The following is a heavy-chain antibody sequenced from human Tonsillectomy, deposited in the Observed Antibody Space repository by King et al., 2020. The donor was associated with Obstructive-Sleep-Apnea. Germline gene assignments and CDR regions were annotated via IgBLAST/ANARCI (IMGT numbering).Heavy chain of an antibody. D-gene: IGHD2-2*01. CDR2: IWYDGGNK. J-gene: IGHJ6*02. CDR3: AKDSSTSPHYYYYYGMDV. V-gene: IGHV3-33*06. CDR1: GFIFSSYG. Sequence: VQLVESGGGVVQPVRALRLSCAASGFIFSSYGIHWVRQAPGKELEWVAVIWYDGGNKYYAVCVKGRFPISRDNSKNTLYLQMNSLRAEDTAVYYCAKDSSTSPHYYYYYGMDVWGQGTSVTVSS.